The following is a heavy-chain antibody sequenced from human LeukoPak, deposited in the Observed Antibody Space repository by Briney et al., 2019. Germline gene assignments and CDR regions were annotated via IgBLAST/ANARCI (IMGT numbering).Heavy chain of an antibody. CDR2: IYYDGGKK. J-gene: IGHJ2*01. D-gene: IGHD1-1*01. CDR1: GFTFRNFG. Sequence: GRSLRLSCAASGFTFRNFGMHWVRQGPGKGLEWVAVIYYDGGKKYYADSLKGRFTISRDNSKNTLYLQLNSLRAEDTAVYYCARDRLEIKYFDLWGRGTQVTVSS. CDR3: ARDRLEIKYFDL. V-gene: IGHV3-33*01.